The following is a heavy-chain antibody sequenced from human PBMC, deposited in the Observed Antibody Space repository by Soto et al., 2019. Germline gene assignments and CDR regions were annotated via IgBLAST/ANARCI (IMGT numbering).Heavy chain of an antibody. CDR2: ISTYSGHT. D-gene: IGHD3-10*01. CDR1: GYTFTNYG. Sequence: QVQLVQSGAEVKEPGASVKVSCKASGYTFTNYGISWVRQAPGQGLEWMGWISTYSGHTDFAQRFQDRVTMATDTSTTTAYMELRSLTSDDTAVYYCAREEYREVDHWGQGTLVTVSS. V-gene: IGHV1-18*04. J-gene: IGHJ4*02. CDR3: AREEYREVDH.